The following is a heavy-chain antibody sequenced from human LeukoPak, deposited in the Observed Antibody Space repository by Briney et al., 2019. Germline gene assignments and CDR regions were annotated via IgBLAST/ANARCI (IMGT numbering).Heavy chain of an antibody. D-gene: IGHD3-10*01. CDR1: GFTFSSYA. V-gene: IGHV3-23*01. CDR2: ISDSGRKT. CDR3: AKFGGSGTYPYDAFDV. J-gene: IGHJ3*01. Sequence: GGSLRLSCAVSGFTFSSYAMSWVRQAPGKGLEWVAGISDSGRKTYYADSVKGRFTISRDNSKNTLYLQMNSLRAEDTAVYYCAKFGGSGTYPYDAFDVWGQGTMVTVSS.